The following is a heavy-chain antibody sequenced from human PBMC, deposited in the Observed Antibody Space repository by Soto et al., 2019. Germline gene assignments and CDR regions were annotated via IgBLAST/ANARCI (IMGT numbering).Heavy chain of an antibody. Sequence: GGSLRLSCAASGFTFSSYGMHWVRQAPGKGLEWVAVIWYDGSNKYYADSVKGRFTISRDNSKNTLYLHMNSLRAEDTAVYYCARMGDSSGYDYFDHWGQGTLVTVSS. CDR2: IWYDGSNK. CDR1: GFTFSSYG. V-gene: IGHV3-33*01. J-gene: IGHJ4*02. CDR3: ARMGDSSGYDYFDH. D-gene: IGHD3-22*01.